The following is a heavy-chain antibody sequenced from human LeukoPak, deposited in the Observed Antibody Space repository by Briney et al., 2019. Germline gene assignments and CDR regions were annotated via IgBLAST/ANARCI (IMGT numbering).Heavy chain of an antibody. CDR2: ISWNSGSI. J-gene: IGHJ6*02. CDR1: GFTFDDYA. V-gene: IGHV3-9*01. CDR3: AKDMSGYSYGYELGMDV. D-gene: IGHD5-18*01. Sequence: GGSLRLSCAASGFTFDDYAMHWVRQAPGKGLEWVSGISWNSGSIGYADSVKGRFTISRDNAKNSLYLQMNSLRAEDTALYYCAKDMSGYSYGYELGMDVWGQGTTVTVSS.